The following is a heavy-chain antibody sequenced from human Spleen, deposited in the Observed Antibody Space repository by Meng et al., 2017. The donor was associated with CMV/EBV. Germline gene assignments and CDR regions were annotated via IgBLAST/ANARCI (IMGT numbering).Heavy chain of an antibody. CDR1: GFSFSTYA. J-gene: IGHJ4*02. CDR3: ATDLYIRSSGERYFNY. Sequence: GGSLRLSCAASGFSFSTYAMHWVRQAPGKGLEWVAFIRYDGSDKYYTDSVKGRFTISRDNSKNTLYLQMSSLSGEDTADYYCATDLYIRSSGERYFNYWGQGTLVTVSS. D-gene: IGHD6-6*01. V-gene: IGHV3-30*02. CDR2: IRYDGSDK.